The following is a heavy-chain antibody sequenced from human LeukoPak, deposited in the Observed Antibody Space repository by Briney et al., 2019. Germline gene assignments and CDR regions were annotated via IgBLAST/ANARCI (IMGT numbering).Heavy chain of an antibody. J-gene: IGHJ4*02. Sequence: GGSLRLSCAASGFTFSSYSMNWVRQAPGKGLEWVSSISSSSSYIYYADSVKGRFTISRDNAKNSLYLQMNSLRAEDTAVYYCVRVSRMITFGGVIVLLDYWGQGTLVTVSS. V-gene: IGHV3-21*01. CDR2: ISSSSSYI. CDR1: GFTFSSYS. D-gene: IGHD3-16*02. CDR3: VRVSRMITFGGVIVLLDY.